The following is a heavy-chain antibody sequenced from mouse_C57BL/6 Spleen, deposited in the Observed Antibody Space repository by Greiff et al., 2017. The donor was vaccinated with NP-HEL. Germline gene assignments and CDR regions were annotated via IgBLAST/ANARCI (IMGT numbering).Heavy chain of an antibody. Sequence: EVQRVESGGGLVKPGGSLKLSCAASGFTFSSYAMSWVRQTPEKRLEWVATISDGGSYTYYPDNVKGRFTLSRDNAKNNLYLQLSHLKSEDTAMYYCAYTSNCAFDYWGQGTTLTVSS. D-gene: IGHD4-1*01. J-gene: IGHJ2*01. V-gene: IGHV5-4*01. CDR2: ISDGGSYT. CDR1: GFTFSSYA. CDR3: AYTSNCAFDY.